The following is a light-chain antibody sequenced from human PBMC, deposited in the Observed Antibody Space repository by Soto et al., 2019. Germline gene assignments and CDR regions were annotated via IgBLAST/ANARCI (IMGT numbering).Light chain of an antibody. CDR3: HQRSTLTHFT. Sequence: EIVLTQSPATLSLSPGERAALSCRASQSVRSYLAWYQQKPGQAPRLLIYGASNWATGIPARFSGSRSGTDFTLAISSLVPYDFTTYCCHQRSTLTHFTLGPGTKV. CDR1: QSVRSY. J-gene: IGKJ3*01. CDR2: GAS. V-gene: IGKV3-11*01.